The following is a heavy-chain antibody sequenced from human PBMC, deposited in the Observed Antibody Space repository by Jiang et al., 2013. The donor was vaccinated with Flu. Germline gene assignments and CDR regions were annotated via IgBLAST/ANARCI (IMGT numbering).Heavy chain of an antibody. D-gene: IGHD3-22*01. CDR3: AHRSEYYYDGSGPNWFDP. CDR2: IYWDDDK. Sequence: KPTQTLTLTCTFSGFSLTTGGVGVGWIRQPPGKALEWLALIYWDDDKRYSPSLKSRLTITKDTSKNQVVLTVTNVDPVDTATYYCAHRSEYYYDGSGPNWFDPWGQGTLVTVSS. V-gene: IGHV2-5*02. CDR1: GFSLTTGGVG. J-gene: IGHJ5*02.